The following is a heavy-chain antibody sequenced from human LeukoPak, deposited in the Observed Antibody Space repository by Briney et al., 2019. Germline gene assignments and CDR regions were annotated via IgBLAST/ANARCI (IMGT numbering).Heavy chain of an antibody. V-gene: IGHV4-34*01. J-gene: IGHJ4*02. Sequence: PSVTLSLTCAVYGGSFSGYYWSWIRQPPGKGLEWIGEINHSGSTNYNPSLKSRVTISVDTSKNQFSLKLSSVTAADTAVYYCARDGSREFGELLFAWGQGTLVTVSS. CDR1: GGSFSGYY. CDR3: ARDGSREFGELLFA. CDR2: INHSGST. D-gene: IGHD3-10*01.